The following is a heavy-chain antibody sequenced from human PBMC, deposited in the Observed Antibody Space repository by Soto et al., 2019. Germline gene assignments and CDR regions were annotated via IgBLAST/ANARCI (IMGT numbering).Heavy chain of an antibody. CDR3: AKAPNPLPGTSPKDYGDRSKSDY. Sequence: PGGSLRLSCAASGFTFSSYAMSWVRQAPGKGLEWVSAISGSGGSTYYADSVKGRFTISRDNSKNTLYLQMNSLRAEDTAVYYCAKAPNPLPGTSPKDYGDRSKSDYWGQGTLVTVSS. J-gene: IGHJ4*02. CDR2: ISGSGGST. V-gene: IGHV3-23*01. CDR1: GFTFSSYA. D-gene: IGHD4-17*01.